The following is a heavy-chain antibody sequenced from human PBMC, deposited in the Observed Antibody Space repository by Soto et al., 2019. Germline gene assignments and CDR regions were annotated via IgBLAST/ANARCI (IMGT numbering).Heavy chain of an antibody. CDR3: AKEGIAEYYYDSSGYYYYFDY. V-gene: IGHV3-30*18. CDR2: ISYDGSNK. D-gene: IGHD3-22*01. CDR1: GFTFSSYG. Sequence: GGSLRLSCAASGFTFSSYGMHWVRQAPGKGLEWVSVISYDGSNKYYADSVKGRFTISRDNSKNTLYLQMNSLRAEDTAVYYCAKEGIAEYYYDSSGYYYYFDYWGQGT. J-gene: IGHJ4*02.